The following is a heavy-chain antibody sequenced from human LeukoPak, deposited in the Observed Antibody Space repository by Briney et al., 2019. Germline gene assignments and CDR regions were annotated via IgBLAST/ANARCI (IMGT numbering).Heavy chain of an antibody. Sequence: PGGSLRLSCAASGFTFDEYAMHWVRQAQGTGLEWVSGISYGSDTIGYVDSVKGRFTISRDNAKNSLYLQMNSLRAEDTAVYYCVLTAFGELSSFDYWGQATLVTVSS. D-gene: IGHD3-10*01. J-gene: IGHJ4*02. CDR2: ISYGSDTI. V-gene: IGHV3-9*01. CDR3: VLTAFGELSSFDY. CDR1: GFTFDEYA.